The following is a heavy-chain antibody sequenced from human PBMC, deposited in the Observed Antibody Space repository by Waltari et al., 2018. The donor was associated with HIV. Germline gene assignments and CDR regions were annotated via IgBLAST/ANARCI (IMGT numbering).Heavy chain of an antibody. CDR1: GGSFSGYF. J-gene: IGHJ4*02. CDR3: ARSRGRIRWFEF. Sequence: QVQLQHWGAGLLKASETLSLTCAVYGGSFSGYFWTWIRQPPGKPLEWIGEITHRASINYNPSLKSRVSMSVDTSKNQFSLSLTSVTAADTAVYYCARSRGRIRWFEFWGQGTQVTVTS. D-gene: IGHD3-16*01. CDR2: ITHRASI. V-gene: IGHV4-34*01.